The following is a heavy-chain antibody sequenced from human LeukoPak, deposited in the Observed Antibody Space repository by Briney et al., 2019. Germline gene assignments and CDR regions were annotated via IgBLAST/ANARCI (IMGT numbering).Heavy chain of an antibody. D-gene: IGHD3-10*01. CDR2: IKSKTVDGTR. CDR3: AKTATNYYGSGSYQEFDY. CDR1: GFTFSNAW. J-gene: IGHJ4*02. Sequence: GGSLRLSCAASGFTFSNAWMNWVRQAPGKGLEWVGRIKSKTVDGTRDFAAPVKGRFTISRDNSKNTLYLQMNSLRAEDTAVYYCAKTATNYYGSGSYQEFDYWGQGTLVTVSS. V-gene: IGHV3-15*07.